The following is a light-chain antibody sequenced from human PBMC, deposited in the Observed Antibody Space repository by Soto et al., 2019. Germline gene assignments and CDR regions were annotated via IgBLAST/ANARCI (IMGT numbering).Light chain of an antibody. CDR3: QSYDSSLSAL. V-gene: IGLV1-40*01. J-gene: IGLJ1*01. CDR1: SSSIGAGYD. CDR2: GNS. Sequence: QSVLTQPPSVSGAPGHRVTISCTGSSSSIGAGYDVHWYQQLPGTAPKLLIYGNSNRPSGIPDRFSGSRSGTSASLAITGLQAEDEADYYCQSYDSSLSALFGTGTKVTV.